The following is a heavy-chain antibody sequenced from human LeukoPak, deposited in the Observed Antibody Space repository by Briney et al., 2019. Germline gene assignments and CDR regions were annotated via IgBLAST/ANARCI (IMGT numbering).Heavy chain of an antibody. CDR3: AREDGFCSGGSCYQH. D-gene: IGHD2-15*01. Sequence: GGSLRLSCAASGFTFDDYGMSWVRQGPGKGLEWVSFINWNGVRTDYADSVKGRFTISRDNAKNSLFLQMNSLRAEDTAFYYCAREDGFCSGGSCYQHWGQGTLVTVSS. V-gene: IGHV3-20*04. J-gene: IGHJ1*01. CDR2: INWNGVRT. CDR1: GFTFDDYG.